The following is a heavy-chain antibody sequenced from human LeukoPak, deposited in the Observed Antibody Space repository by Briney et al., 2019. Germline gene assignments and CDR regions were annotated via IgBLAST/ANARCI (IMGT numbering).Heavy chain of an antibody. V-gene: IGHV1-8*01. CDR2: MNPNSGNT. CDR1: GDTFTTYD. Sequence: ASVKVSCKASGDTFTTYDINWVRQATGQGLEWMGWMNPNSGNTGYAQKFQGRVTMTRNPSITTAYMELSSLRSEDTAVYYCAKDFRVYSSSFYFDYWGQGTLVTVSS. J-gene: IGHJ4*02. D-gene: IGHD6-6*01. CDR3: AKDFRVYSSSFYFDY.